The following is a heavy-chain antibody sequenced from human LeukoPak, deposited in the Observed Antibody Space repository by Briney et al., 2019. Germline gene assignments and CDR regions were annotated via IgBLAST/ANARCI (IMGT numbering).Heavy chain of an antibody. J-gene: IGHJ4*02. Sequence: SETLSLTCTVSGDSISSSSFHWGWIRQPPGKGLEWIGSIHYSGSTYYNPSLKSRVTISVDTSKNQFSLKLSSVTAADTAVYYCARAHCSGGSCYPMNLDYWGQGTLVTVSS. CDR3: ARAHCSGGSCYPMNLDY. V-gene: IGHV4-39*07. CDR1: GDSISSSSFH. D-gene: IGHD2-15*01. CDR2: IHYSGST.